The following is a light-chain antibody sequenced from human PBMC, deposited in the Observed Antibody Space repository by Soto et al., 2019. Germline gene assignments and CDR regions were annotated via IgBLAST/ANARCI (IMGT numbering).Light chain of an antibody. J-gene: IGKJ2*03. CDR3: QQPAG. Sequence: DIQMTQSPSTLSASVGDRVTITCRASQSISSWLAWYQQKPGKAPKLLIYKASSLESGVPSRFSGSGSGTEFTLTISSLQPDDFAPYYCQQPAGFGQGTKLEIK. CDR2: KAS. CDR1: QSISSW. V-gene: IGKV1-5*03.